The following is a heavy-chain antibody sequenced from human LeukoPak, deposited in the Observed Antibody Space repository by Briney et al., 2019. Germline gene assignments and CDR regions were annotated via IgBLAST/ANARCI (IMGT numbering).Heavy chain of an antibody. Sequence: SSETLSLTCTVSGGSISSYYWSWIRQPAGKGLEWIGRIYTSGSTNYNPSLKSGVTMSVDTSKNQFSLKLSSVTAADTAVYYCAREIGERIVVVPAAIGYFDYWGQGTLVTVSS. J-gene: IGHJ4*02. CDR2: IYTSGST. D-gene: IGHD2-2*02. CDR1: GGSISSYY. CDR3: AREIGERIVVVPAAIGYFDY. V-gene: IGHV4-4*07.